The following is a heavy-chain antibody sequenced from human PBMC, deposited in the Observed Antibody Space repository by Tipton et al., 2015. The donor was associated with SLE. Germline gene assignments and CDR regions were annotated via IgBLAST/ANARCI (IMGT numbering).Heavy chain of an antibody. CDR3: ARSEITMIVVNDAFDI. V-gene: IGHV4-34*01. J-gene: IGHJ3*02. CDR1: GGSFSGYY. CDR2: INHSGST. D-gene: IGHD3-22*01. Sequence: TLSLTCAVYGGSFSGYYWSWIRQPPGKGLEWIGEINHSGSTNYNPSLKSRVTISVDTSKNQFSLKVTSVTAADTAVYYCARSEITMIVVNDAFDIWGQGTMVTVSS.